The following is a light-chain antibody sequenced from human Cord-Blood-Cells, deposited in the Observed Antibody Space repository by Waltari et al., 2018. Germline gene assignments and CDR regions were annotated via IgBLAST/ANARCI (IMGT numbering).Light chain of an antibody. CDR1: SSNIGSNY. Sequence: QSVLTQPPSASGTPGQRVTISCSGSSSNIGSNYVYWYQQLPGTAPKLLIYRNNQRPSGVPDRFAGSKSGTSASLAISGIRSEDEADYDCAAWDDSLSAWVFGGGTKLTVL. CDR3: AAWDDSLSAWV. V-gene: IGLV1-47*01. J-gene: IGLJ3*02. CDR2: RNN.